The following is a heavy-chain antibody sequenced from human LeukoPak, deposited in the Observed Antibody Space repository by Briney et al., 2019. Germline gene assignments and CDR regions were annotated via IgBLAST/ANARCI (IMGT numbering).Heavy chain of an antibody. D-gene: IGHD3-9*01. Sequence: QTGGSLRLSCTASGFTFGDYAMSWFRQAPGKGLEWVGFIRSKAYGGTTEYAASVKGRFTISRDDSKSIAYLQMNSLKTEDTAVYYCTRADYDILTGYYPYDYWGQGTLVTVSS. J-gene: IGHJ4*02. CDR2: IRSKAYGGTT. CDR1: GFTFGDYA. V-gene: IGHV3-49*03. CDR3: TRADYDILTGYYPYDY.